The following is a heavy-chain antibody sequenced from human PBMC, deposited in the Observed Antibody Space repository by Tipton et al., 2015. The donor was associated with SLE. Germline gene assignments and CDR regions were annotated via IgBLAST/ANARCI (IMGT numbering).Heavy chain of an antibody. D-gene: IGHD1-26*01. V-gene: IGHV4-61*09. Sequence: TLSLTCTVSGGSISSCSYYWSWIRQPAGKGLEWVGYIYTSGSTNYNPSLKSRVTISVDTSKNQFSLKLSSVTAADTAVYYCARDLYWDGFDYWGQGTLVTVSP. CDR1: GGSISSCSYY. J-gene: IGHJ4*02. CDR3: ARDLYWDGFDY. CDR2: IYTSGST.